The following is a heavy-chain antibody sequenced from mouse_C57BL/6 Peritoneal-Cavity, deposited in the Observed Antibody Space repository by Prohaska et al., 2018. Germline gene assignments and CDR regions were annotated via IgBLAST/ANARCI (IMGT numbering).Heavy chain of an antibody. CDR3: MRYGSSYWYFDV. Sequence: EVQLLETGGGLVQPGGSRGLSCEGSGFTFSGFWMSWVRQTPGKTLEWIGNINSDGSAINYGPSIKDRVTIFRDNDKSTLYLQMSNVRSDDTATYFCMRYGSSYWYFDVWGTGTTVTVSS. CDR1: GFTFSGFW. D-gene: IGHD1-1*01. J-gene: IGHJ1*03. CDR2: INSDGSAI. V-gene: IGHV11-2*01.